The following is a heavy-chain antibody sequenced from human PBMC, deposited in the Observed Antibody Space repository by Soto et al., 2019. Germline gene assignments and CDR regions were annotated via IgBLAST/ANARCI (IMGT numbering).Heavy chain of an antibody. J-gene: IGHJ4*02. CDR2: ISYDGSNK. V-gene: IGHV3-30-3*01. Sequence: GGSLRLSCAASGCNFSSYAMHWVRQAPGKGLEWVAVISYDGSNKYYADSVKGRFTISRDNSKNTLYLQMNSLRAEDTAVYYCARDYDYWGQGTLVTVSS. CDR3: ARDYDY. CDR1: GCNFSSYA.